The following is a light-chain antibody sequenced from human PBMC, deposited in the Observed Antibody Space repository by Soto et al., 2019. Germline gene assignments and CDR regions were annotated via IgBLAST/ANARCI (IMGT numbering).Light chain of an antibody. V-gene: IGKV3-15*01. Sequence: EVVMRQSPATLSVSPGEGATLSCRASQSVSSNLAWHQQKPGQAPRILMYDASTRATGISARLSGSGSGTEFTLTISSLQSEDFAVYYCQQYHNWPITFGQGTRLEIK. J-gene: IGKJ5*01. CDR3: QQYHNWPIT. CDR1: QSVSSN. CDR2: DAS.